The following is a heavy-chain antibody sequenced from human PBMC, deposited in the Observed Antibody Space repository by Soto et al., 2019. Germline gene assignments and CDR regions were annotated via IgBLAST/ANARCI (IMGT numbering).Heavy chain of an antibody. J-gene: IGHJ4*02. V-gene: IGHV1-18*01. CDR3: ARDTGNFFDY. CDR2: IGPSSGNT. CDR1: GYTFTSYT. Sequence: GASVKVSCKASGYTFTSYTVSWVRQAPGQGLEWVGWIGPSSGNTDSARNLQGRVTMTTDTSTSTAYMELRSLRYDDTAVYYCARDTGNFFDYWGQGTLVTVSS.